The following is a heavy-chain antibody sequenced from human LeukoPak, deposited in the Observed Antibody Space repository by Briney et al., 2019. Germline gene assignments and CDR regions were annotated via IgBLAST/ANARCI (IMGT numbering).Heavy chain of an antibody. V-gene: IGHV4-34*01. Sequence: PSETLSLTCAVYGGSFRGYYWSWIRQPPGKGLEWIGEINHSGSTNYNRSLKSRVTISLDTSKNQFSLKLSSVTAADTAVYYCARGTAVAGIDYWGQGTLVTVSS. D-gene: IGHD6-19*01. J-gene: IGHJ4*02. CDR3: ARGTAVAGIDY. CDR2: INHSGST. CDR1: GGSFRGYY.